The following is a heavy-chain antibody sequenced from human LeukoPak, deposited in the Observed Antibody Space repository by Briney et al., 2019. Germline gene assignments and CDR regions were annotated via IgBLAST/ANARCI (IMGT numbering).Heavy chain of an antibody. V-gene: IGHV4-34*01. CDR3: ARRSGYSYFQH. CDR1: GGSFSGYY. CDR2: INRSGST. J-gene: IGHJ1*01. D-gene: IGHD3-3*01. Sequence: PSETLSLTCAVYGGSFSGYYWSWIRQPPGKGLEWIGEINRSGSTNYNPSLKSRVTISVDTSKNQFSLKLSSVTAADTAVYYCARRSGYSYFQHWGQGTLVTVSS.